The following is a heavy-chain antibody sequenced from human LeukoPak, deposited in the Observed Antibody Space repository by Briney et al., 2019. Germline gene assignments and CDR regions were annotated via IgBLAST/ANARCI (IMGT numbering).Heavy chain of an antibody. V-gene: IGHV1-18*01. J-gene: IGHJ5*02. CDR1: GYTFISYG. Sequence: ASVKVSCMAFGYTFISYGVTWVRQAPGQGLEWMGWVSGYNGYTNYAQNFQDRVTMTTDTSTNTAYMELRSLRSDDTAVYYCARLGYCTNGVCYRKHNRLDPWGQGTLVTVSP. CDR3: ARLGYCTNGVCYRKHNRLDP. D-gene: IGHD2-8*01. CDR2: VSGYNGYT.